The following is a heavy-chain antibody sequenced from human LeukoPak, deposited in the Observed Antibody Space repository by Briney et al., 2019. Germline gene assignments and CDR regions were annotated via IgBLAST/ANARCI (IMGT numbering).Heavy chain of an antibody. J-gene: IGHJ4*02. CDR3: AKTLGARYYFDS. CDR1: GYTFTNNW. Sequence: GESLKISCKGSGYTFTNNWIGWVRQMPGKGLGWMGIINPADSDSRYSPSFQGRVTISADKSITTAYLQWTSLKASDTAIYYCAKTLGARYYFDSWGQGTLVTVSS. CDR2: INPADSDS. D-gene: IGHD1-14*01. V-gene: IGHV5-51*01.